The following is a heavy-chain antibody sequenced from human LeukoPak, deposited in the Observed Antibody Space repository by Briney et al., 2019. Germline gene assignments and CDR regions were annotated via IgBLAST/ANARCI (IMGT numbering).Heavy chain of an antibody. CDR3: ARARRGLEFDY. J-gene: IGHJ4*02. D-gene: IGHD3-10*01. V-gene: IGHV4-34*01. CDR2: INHSGST. CDR1: GGSFSGYY. Sequence: SETLSLTCAVYGGSFSGYYWSWIRQPPGKGLEWIGEINHSGSTNYNPSLKSRVTISVDTSKNQFSLKLSSVTAADTAVYYCARARRGLEFDYWGQGTLVTVSS.